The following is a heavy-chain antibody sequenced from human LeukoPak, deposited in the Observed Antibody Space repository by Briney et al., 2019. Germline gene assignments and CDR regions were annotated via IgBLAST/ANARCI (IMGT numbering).Heavy chain of an antibody. CDR3: ARWRSGSCSD. D-gene: IGHD2-15*01. CDR1: GFTFSNAW. CDR2: IKRKTDGGTI. Sequence: GGSLRLSCAASGFTFSNAWMSWVRQAPGKGLEWVGRIKRKTDGGTIDYAGPVKGRFTISRDDSKNTLYLQMNSLKTEDTAVYYCARWRSGSCSDWGQGTLVTVSS. J-gene: IGHJ4*02. V-gene: IGHV3-15*01.